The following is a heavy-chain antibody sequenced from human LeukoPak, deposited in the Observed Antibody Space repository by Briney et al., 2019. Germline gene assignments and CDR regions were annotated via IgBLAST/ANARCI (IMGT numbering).Heavy chain of an antibody. CDR3: ASGNVDTAMDLDY. CDR1: GYTFTSHY. Sequence: ASVKVSCKASGYTFTSHYMHWVRQAPGQGLEWMGIINPSGGSTSYAQKFQGRVTMTRDMSTSTVYMELSSLRSEDTAVYYCASGNVDTAMDLDYWGQGTLVTVSS. D-gene: IGHD5-18*01. CDR2: INPSGGST. J-gene: IGHJ4*02. V-gene: IGHV1-46*01.